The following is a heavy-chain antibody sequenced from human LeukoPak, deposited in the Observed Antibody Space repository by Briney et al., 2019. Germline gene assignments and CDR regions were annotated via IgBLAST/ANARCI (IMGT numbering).Heavy chain of an antibody. Sequence: GRSLRLSCAASGFTFSSYAMHWVRQAPGKGLEWVAVISYDGSNKYYVDSVKGRFTISRDNSKNTLYLQMNSLRAEDTAVYYCARESLAKTVAGRGRAFDIWGQGTMVTVSS. CDR1: GFTFSSYA. D-gene: IGHD6-19*01. CDR2: ISYDGSNK. CDR3: ARESLAKTVAGRGRAFDI. V-gene: IGHV3-30-3*01. J-gene: IGHJ3*02.